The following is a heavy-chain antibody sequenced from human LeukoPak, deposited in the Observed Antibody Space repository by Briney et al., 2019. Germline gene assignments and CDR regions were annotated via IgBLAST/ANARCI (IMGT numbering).Heavy chain of an antibody. Sequence: KPGGSLRLSCAASGLTFTNAWMSWVRQAPGKGLEWVGRIITKADGGTTDYAAPVKGRFTISRDDSKNTLYLQMNSLKTEDTAVYYCTTVSYVGGYWGQGTLVTVSS. CDR1: GLTFTNAW. J-gene: IGHJ4*02. V-gene: IGHV3-15*01. CDR3: TTVSYVGGY. CDR2: IITKADGGTT. D-gene: IGHD3-10*02.